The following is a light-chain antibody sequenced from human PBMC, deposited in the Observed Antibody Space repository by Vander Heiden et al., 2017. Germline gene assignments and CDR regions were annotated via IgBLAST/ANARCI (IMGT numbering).Light chain of an antibody. CDR2: AAS. CDR3: QQSYSTPLT. V-gene: IGKV1-39*01. CDR1: QSISSY. Sequence: DIQMTQSPSSLSASVGDRVTLTCRASQSISSYLNWYQQKPGKAPKLLIYAASSLQSGVPSRFSGSGSGTDFTLTISSLPPEDFATYYCQQSYSTPLTFGGGTKVEIK. J-gene: IGKJ4*01.